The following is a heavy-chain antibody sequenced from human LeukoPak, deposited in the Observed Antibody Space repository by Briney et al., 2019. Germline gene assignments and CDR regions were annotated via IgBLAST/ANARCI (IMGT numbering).Heavy chain of an antibody. V-gene: IGHV3-9*01. CDR3: AREGSGYYYGTYYFDY. CDR1: GFTFDDYA. Sequence: GGSLRLSCAASGFTFDDYAMHWVRQAPGKGLEWVSGISWNSGSIGYADSVKGRFTISRDNAKNSLYLQMNSLRAEDTALYYCAREGSGYYYGTYYFDYWGQGTLVTVSS. D-gene: IGHD3-22*01. CDR2: ISWNSGSI. J-gene: IGHJ4*02.